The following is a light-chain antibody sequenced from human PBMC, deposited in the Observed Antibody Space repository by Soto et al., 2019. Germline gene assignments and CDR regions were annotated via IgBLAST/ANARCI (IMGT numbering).Light chain of an antibody. CDR1: QSVSSSF. V-gene: IGKV3-20*01. Sequence: EIVLTQSPGTLSLSPGERATLSCRASQSVSSSFFAWYQQKPGQAPRLLMYGASNRATGIPDRFSGTGSGTDFTLTISRLEPEDFALYYCQQYGSSPYTFGLGTKLEIK. J-gene: IGKJ2*01. CDR3: QQYGSSPYT. CDR2: GAS.